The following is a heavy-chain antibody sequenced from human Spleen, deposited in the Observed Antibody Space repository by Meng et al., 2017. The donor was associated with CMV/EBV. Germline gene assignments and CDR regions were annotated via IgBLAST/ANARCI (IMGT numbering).Heavy chain of an antibody. V-gene: IGHV3-21*06. CDR1: GFTFSRYS. J-gene: IGHJ4*02. Sequence: SGFTFSRYSMNWVRQAPGKGLEWVSYMSSSDNYIYYADSVKGRFTISRDNAKNSLYLQMNSLRAEDTAVYYCARVTADGVSTGPFDYWGQGTLVTVSS. CDR2: MSSSDNYI. CDR3: ARVTADGVSTGPFDY. D-gene: IGHD2-8*02.